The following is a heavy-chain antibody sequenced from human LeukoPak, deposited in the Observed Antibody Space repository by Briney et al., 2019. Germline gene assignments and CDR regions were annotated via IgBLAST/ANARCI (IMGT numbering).Heavy chain of an antibody. CDR2: IYPGDSDT. D-gene: IGHD1-26*01. CDR3: ARHPPSSGRYDY. CDR1: GYSFTSYL. J-gene: IGHJ4*02. V-gene: IGHV5-51*01. Sequence: GESLKISCKGSGYSFTSYLIGWVRQMPGKGLEWMGIIYPGDSDTRYSPSFQGQVTISADKSISTAYLQWSSLKASDTGVYYCARHPPSSGRYDYWGQGTLVTVSS.